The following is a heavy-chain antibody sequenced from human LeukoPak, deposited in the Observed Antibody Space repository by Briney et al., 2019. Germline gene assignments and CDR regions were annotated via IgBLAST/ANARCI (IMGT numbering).Heavy chain of an antibody. D-gene: IGHD3-10*01. Sequence: GASVKVSCKASGYTFTSYGISWVRQAPGQELEWMGWISAYNGYTNYAQKLQGRVTMTTDTSTSTAYMELRSLRSDDTAVYYCARRGITMVRGVIITLDNWFDPWGQGTLVTVSS. CDR1: GYTFTSYG. CDR3: ARRGITMVRGVIITLDNWFDP. V-gene: IGHV1-18*01. J-gene: IGHJ5*02. CDR2: ISAYNGYT.